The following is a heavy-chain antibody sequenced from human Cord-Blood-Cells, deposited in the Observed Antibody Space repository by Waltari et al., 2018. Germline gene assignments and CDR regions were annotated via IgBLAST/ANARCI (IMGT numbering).Heavy chain of an antibody. V-gene: IGHV1-69*01. CDR2: IIPIFGTA. Sequence: QVQLVQSGAEVKKPGSSVKVSCKASGGTFSSSAISSVRQAPGQGLEWMGGIIPIFGTANYAQKFQGRVTITADESTSTAYMELSSLRSEDTAVYYCARDPDYGSGSDYWGQGTLVTVSS. CDR3: ARDPDYGSGSDY. CDR1: GGTFSSSA. D-gene: IGHD3-10*01. J-gene: IGHJ4*02.